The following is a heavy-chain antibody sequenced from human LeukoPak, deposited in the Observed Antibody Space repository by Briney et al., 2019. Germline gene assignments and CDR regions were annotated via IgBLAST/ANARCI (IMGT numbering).Heavy chain of an antibody. V-gene: IGHV3-53*01. CDR2: IYSDGTT. D-gene: IGHD6-13*01. Sequence: GGSLRLSCAVSGFTVSSNYMSWVRQAPGKGLQWVSVIYSDGTTFYADSVKGRFTISRDNSKNTLYLQMNSLRAEDTAVYYCARDRAAAGIYYYYGMDVWGQGTTVTVSS. CDR1: GFTVSSNY. J-gene: IGHJ6*02. CDR3: ARDRAAAGIYYYYGMDV.